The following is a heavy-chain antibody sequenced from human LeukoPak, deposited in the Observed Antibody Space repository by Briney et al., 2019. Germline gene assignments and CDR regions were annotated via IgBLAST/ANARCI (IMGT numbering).Heavy chain of an antibody. V-gene: IGHV4-34*01. Sequence: SETLSLTCAVYGGSFSGYYRSWIRQPPGKGLEWIGEINHSGSTNYNPSLKSRVTISVDTSKNQFSLKLSSVTAADTAVYYCVRAHPLFYMDVWGKGTTVTVSS. CDR3: VRAHPLFYMDV. CDR1: GGSFSGYY. CDR2: INHSGST. J-gene: IGHJ6*03.